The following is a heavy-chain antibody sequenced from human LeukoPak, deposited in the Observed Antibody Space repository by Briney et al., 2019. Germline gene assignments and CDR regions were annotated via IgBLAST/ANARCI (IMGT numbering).Heavy chain of an antibody. CDR2: INPKSGGT. CDR1: GYTLTAYY. Sequence: ASVKVSCKASGYTLTAYYIHWVRQAPGQGLEWMGWINPKSGGTNYAPKFQGRVTMTTDTSTSTAYMELRSLRSDDTAVYYCARDSGGVIWYFDYWGQGTLVTVSS. D-gene: IGHD3-16*01. J-gene: IGHJ4*02. CDR3: ARDSGGVIWYFDY. V-gene: IGHV1-2*02.